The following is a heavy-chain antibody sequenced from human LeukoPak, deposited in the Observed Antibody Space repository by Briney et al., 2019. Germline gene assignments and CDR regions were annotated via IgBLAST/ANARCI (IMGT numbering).Heavy chain of an antibody. V-gene: IGHV3-74*01. CDR1: GFTFSSYW. CDR3: ARDRQCSGSNCNSGDDFDY. Sequence: GGSLRLSCAASGFTFSSYWMHWVRQAPGKGLVWVSRINSDGSSTSYADSVKGRFTISRDNAKNMVFLQMNSLRPEDTAVYYCARDRQCSGSNCNSGDDFDYWGRGVLVTVSS. D-gene: IGHD2/OR15-2a*01. CDR2: INSDGSST. J-gene: IGHJ4*01.